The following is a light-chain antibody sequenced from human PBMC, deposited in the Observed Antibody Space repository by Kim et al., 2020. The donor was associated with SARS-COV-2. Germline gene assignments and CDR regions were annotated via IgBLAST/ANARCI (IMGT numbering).Light chain of an antibody. CDR1: QDISTW. CDR3: EQTKIFPWT. J-gene: IGKJ1*01. Sequence: DIHMTQSPSSVSASVGGRVTITCRASQDISTWLAWYQQRPGKDPKLLIYAASSLQSGVPSKFSGSGSGTDFTLTITSLQPEDFATYYCEQTKIFPWTFGQGTKVDIK. V-gene: IGKV1-12*01. CDR2: AAS.